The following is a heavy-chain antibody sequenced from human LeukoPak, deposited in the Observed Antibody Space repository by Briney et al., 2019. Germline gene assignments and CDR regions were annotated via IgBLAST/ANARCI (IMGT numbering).Heavy chain of an antibody. V-gene: IGHV1-2*02. J-gene: IGHJ5*02. CDR2: INPNSGGT. CDR1: GYTFTGYY. CDR3: ARDRPGDYYGSGSQSGWFDP. Sequence: ASVKVSCKASGYTFTGYYMHWVRQAPGQGLEWMGGINPNSGGTNYAQKFQGRVTMTRDTSISTVYMELSRLRSDDTAVYYCARDRPGDYYGSGSQSGWFDPWGQGTLVTVSS. D-gene: IGHD3-10*01.